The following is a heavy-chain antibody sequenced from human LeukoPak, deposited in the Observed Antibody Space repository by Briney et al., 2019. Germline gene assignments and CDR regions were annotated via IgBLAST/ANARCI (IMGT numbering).Heavy chain of an antibody. Sequence: GGSLRLSCAASGFTFSSYSMNWVRQAPGKGLEWVSSISSSSSYIYYADSVKGRFTISRDNAKNSLCLQMNSLRAEDTAVYYCARITVTQDMDVWGQGTTVTVSS. CDR3: ARITVTQDMDV. J-gene: IGHJ6*02. CDR1: GFTFSSYS. D-gene: IGHD4-4*01. V-gene: IGHV3-21*01. CDR2: ISSSSSYI.